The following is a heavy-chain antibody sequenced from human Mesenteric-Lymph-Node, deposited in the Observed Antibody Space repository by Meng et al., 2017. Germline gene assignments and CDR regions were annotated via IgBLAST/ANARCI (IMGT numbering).Heavy chain of an antibody. V-gene: IGHV1-69*06. CDR3: ARDSGGGAPPRLDYYYYGMDV. CDR1: GGTFSSYA. J-gene: IGHJ6*02. D-gene: IGHD3-10*01. Sequence: SVKISCRASGGTFSSYAISWVRQAPGQGLEWMGRIIPIFGTANYAQKFQGRVTITADKSTSTAYMELSSLRAEDTAVYDCARDSGGGAPPRLDYYYYGMDVWGQGTTVTVSS. CDR2: IIPIFGTA.